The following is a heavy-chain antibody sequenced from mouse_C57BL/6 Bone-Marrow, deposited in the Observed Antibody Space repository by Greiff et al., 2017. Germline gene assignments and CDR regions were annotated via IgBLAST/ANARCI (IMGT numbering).Heavy chain of an antibody. V-gene: IGHV1-55*01. CDR2: IYPGSGST. CDR1: GYTFTSYW. D-gene: IGHD1-1*01. J-gene: IGHJ1*03. Sequence: QVQLQQPGAELVKPGASVKMSCKASGYTFTSYWITWVKQRPGQGLEWIGDIYPGSGSTNYNEKFKSKATLTVDTSSSTAYMQLSSLTSEDSAVYYCAREGLEVATENFDVWGTGTTVTVSS. CDR3: AREGLEVATENFDV.